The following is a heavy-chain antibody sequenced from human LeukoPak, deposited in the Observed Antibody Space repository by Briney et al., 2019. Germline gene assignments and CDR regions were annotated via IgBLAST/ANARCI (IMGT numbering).Heavy chain of an antibody. Sequence: SETLSLTCTVSGGSISSGNYYWRWIRQPAGKTLEWIGRIHTSGSTNYNPSLKSRVSISIDTSKNQFSLKQSSVTAADTAVYYCARDRDTAMPYYFDSWGQGTLVTVSS. CDR2: IHTSGST. CDR1: GGSISSGNYY. J-gene: IGHJ4*02. CDR3: ARDRDTAMPYYFDS. D-gene: IGHD5-18*01. V-gene: IGHV4-61*02.